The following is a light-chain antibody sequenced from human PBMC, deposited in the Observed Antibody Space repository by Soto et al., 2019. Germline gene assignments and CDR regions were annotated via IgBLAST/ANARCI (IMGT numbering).Light chain of an antibody. V-gene: IGKV3-20*01. CDR2: GAS. J-gene: IGKJ5*01. CDR3: QQYDSSPIT. CDR1: QSVSSSY. Sequence: EMVLTQSPGTLSLSPGERATLSCRASQSVSSSYLAWYQQQPGQAPRLLIYGASSRATGIPDRFSGSGSGTDFTLTISRLEPEDFAVYYCQQYDSSPITFGQGTRLEIK.